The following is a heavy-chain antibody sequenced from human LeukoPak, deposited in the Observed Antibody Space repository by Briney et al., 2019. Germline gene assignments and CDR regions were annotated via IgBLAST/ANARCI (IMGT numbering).Heavy chain of an antibody. J-gene: IGHJ4*02. CDR1: GFTFSNFD. CDR2: VSTSGGTV. Sequence: GGSLRLSCAASGFTFSNFDMNLVRQAPGKGLEWVSYVSTSGGTVYYADPVKGRFTISRDNAKNSLFLQMNSLRAEDTAVYYCASRYSGTYVRDDYWGQGTLVTVSS. CDR3: ASRYSGTYVRDDY. D-gene: IGHD1-26*01. V-gene: IGHV3-48*03.